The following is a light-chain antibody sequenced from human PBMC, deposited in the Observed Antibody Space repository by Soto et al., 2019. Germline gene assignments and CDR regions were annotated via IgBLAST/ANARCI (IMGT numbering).Light chain of an antibody. CDR2: GAS. CDR3: QQYDNFPIT. CDR1: HDIINF. Sequence: DIQMTQSPSSLSASVGYRVTITCQASHDIINFLNWYQQKPGKAPKVLIYGASNLETGVPSRFCGSGSGTYFTFTISSLQPEDFATYYCQQYDNFPITFGQGTRLEIK. V-gene: IGKV1-33*01. J-gene: IGKJ5*01.